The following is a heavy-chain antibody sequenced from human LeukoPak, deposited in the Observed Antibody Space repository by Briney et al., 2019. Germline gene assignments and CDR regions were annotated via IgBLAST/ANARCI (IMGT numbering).Heavy chain of an antibody. Sequence: GGSLRLSCAASGFTFSSYAMSWVRQAPGKGPEWVAAISGSGGSTYYADSVKGRFTTSRDNFKNTLYLQMNSLRAEDTAVYYCAKEVIVGVSFDYWGQGTLVTVSS. CDR1: GFTFSSYA. CDR2: ISGSGGST. J-gene: IGHJ4*02. CDR3: AKEVIVGVSFDY. V-gene: IGHV3-23*01. D-gene: IGHD1-26*01.